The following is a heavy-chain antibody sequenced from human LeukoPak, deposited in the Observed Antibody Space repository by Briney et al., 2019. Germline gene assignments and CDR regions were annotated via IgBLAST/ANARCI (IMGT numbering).Heavy chain of an antibody. Sequence: GGSLRLSCAASGFTFSNYWMSWVRQAPGKGLERVANIKEDGSDKYYLDSVKGRFTISRDNAKNSLYLQMNSLRAEDTAVYYCARWSVAARPNNWFDPWGQGTLVTVSS. CDR3: ARWSVAARPNNWFDP. CDR2: IKEDGSDK. J-gene: IGHJ5*02. D-gene: IGHD6-6*01. V-gene: IGHV3-7*01. CDR1: GFTFSNYW.